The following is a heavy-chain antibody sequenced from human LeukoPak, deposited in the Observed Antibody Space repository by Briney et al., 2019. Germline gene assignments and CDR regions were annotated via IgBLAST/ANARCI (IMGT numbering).Heavy chain of an antibody. J-gene: IGHJ4*02. V-gene: IGHV3-66*01. Sequence: PGGSLRLSCAASGFTVSSNYMSWVRQAPGKGLEWVSVIYSGVSTYYADSVKGRFTISRDNSKNTLYLQMNSLRAEDTAVYYCYSMIVVTIRVINDYWGQGTLVTVSS. CDR2: IYSGVST. CDR3: YSMIVVTIRVINDY. D-gene: IGHD3-22*01. CDR1: GFTVSSNY.